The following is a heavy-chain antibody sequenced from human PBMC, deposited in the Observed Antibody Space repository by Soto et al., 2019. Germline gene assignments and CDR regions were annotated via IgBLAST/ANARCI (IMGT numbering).Heavy chain of an antibody. J-gene: IGHJ4*02. D-gene: IGHD5-18*01. CDR3: AKDATAMDPNYFDY. Sequence: PGGSLRLSCAASGFTFSSYGMHWVRQAPGKGLEWVAVISYDGSNKYYADSVKGRFTISRDNSKNTLYLQMNSLRAEDTAVYYCAKDATAMDPNYFDYWGQGTLVTVSS. V-gene: IGHV3-30*18. CDR1: GFTFSSYG. CDR2: ISYDGSNK.